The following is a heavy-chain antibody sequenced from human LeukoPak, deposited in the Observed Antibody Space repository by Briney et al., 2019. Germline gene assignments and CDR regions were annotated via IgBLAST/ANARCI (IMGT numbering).Heavy chain of an antibody. D-gene: IGHD3-9*01. CDR2: IYRGVTT. CDR1: GFTVSSNY. J-gene: IGHJ4*02. CDR3: ARDRPQTETTGYYGDFDY. Sequence: GGSLRLSCAASGFTVSSNYMNWVRQAPGKGLEWVSVIYRGVTTYYADSVKGRFTISREISRNTLYLQINSLRVEDTAVYYCARDRPQTETTGYYGDFDYWGQGTLVTVSS. V-gene: IGHV3-53*01.